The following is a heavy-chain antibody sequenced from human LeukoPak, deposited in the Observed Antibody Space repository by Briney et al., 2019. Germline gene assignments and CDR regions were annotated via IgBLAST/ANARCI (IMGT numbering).Heavy chain of an antibody. J-gene: IGHJ4*02. CDR1: GYTFTSYG. D-gene: IGHD2-21*01. CDR3: AREGLWPRKKTLATFDY. CDR2: ISAYNGNT. Sequence: ASVKVSCKASGYTFTSYGISWVRQAPGQGLEWMGWISAYNGNTNYAQKLQGRVTMTTDTSTSTAYMELRSLRSDDTAVYYCAREGLWPRKKTLATFDYWGQGTLVTVSS. V-gene: IGHV1-18*01.